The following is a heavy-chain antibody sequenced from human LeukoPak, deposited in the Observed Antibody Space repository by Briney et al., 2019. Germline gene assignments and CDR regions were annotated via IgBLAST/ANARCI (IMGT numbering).Heavy chain of an antibody. J-gene: IGHJ6*02. CDR1: GFTFSCYC. Sequence: GWSLRLSCAASGFTFSCYCMNWVRQARGKGLDWVSSISSSSSYIYYADSVKGRFTISRDNAKNSLYLKMNSLRAEDTAVYYCARDRNYYYGPMDVWGQGTTVTVSS. D-gene: IGHD3-10*01. CDR3: ARDRNYYYGPMDV. V-gene: IGHV3-21*01. CDR2: ISSSSSYI.